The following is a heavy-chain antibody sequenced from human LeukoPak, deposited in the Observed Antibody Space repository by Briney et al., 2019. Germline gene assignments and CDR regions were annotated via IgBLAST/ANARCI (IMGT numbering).Heavy chain of an antibody. Sequence: GGSLRLSCAASGFTFSDYYMSWIRQAPGKGLEWVSYISSSGSTIYYADSVKGRFTISRGNAKNSLYLQMNSLRAEDTAVYYCAREEYSSSSADYWGQGTLVTVSS. CDR1: GFTFSDYY. CDR3: AREEYSSSSADY. CDR2: ISSSGSTI. J-gene: IGHJ4*02. V-gene: IGHV3-11*01. D-gene: IGHD6-6*01.